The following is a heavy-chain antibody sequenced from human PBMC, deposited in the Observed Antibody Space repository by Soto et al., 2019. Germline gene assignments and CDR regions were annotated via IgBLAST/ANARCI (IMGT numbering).Heavy chain of an antibody. CDR3: ARDMEVVAFDI. V-gene: IGHV3-7*01. CDR2: IKQDGSEK. D-gene: IGHD3-10*01. CDR1: GFTFSSYW. J-gene: IGHJ3*02. Sequence: GGSLRLSCAASGFTFSSYWMSWVRQAPGKGLEWVANIKQDGSEKYYVDSVKGRFTISRDNAKNSLHLQMNSLRAEDTAVYYCARDMEVVAFDIWGQGTMVTVSS.